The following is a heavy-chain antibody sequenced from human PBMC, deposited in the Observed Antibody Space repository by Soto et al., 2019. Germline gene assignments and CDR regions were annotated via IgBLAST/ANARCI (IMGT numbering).Heavy chain of an antibody. CDR1: GGSISSTDYF. Sequence: SEPLSLTCTVSGGSISSTDYFWGWIRQPPGKGLEWIGSIAYSGKTYYNPSLRSRVTMSVDTSKNHLSLRLISVAAADTAVYYCARDRAYDILTGYFGYWGQGTLVTVSS. V-gene: IGHV4-39*02. CDR3: ARDRAYDILTGYFGY. CDR2: IAYSGKT. J-gene: IGHJ4*02. D-gene: IGHD3-9*01.